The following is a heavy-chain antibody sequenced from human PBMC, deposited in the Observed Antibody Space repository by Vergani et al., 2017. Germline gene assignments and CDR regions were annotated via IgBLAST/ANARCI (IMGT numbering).Heavy chain of an antibody. CDR3: AKDAAAANTLFDY. CDR2: ISWNSGSI. J-gene: IGHJ4*02. Sequence: EVQLLESGGGLVQPGGSLRLSCAASGFTFSSYAMHWVRQAPGKGLEWVSGISWNSGSIGYADSVKGRFTISRDNAKNSLYLQMNSLRAEDTALYYCAKDAAAANTLFDYWGQGTLVTVSS. CDR1: GFTFSSYA. D-gene: IGHD6-13*01. V-gene: IGHV3-9*01.